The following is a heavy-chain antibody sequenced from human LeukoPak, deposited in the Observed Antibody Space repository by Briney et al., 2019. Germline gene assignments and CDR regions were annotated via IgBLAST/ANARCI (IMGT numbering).Heavy chain of an antibody. J-gene: IGHJ4*02. CDR1: GFTFSSYG. Sequence: AGGSLRLSCAASGFTFSSYGMHWVRQAPGKGLEWVAVISYDGSNKYYADSVKGRLTISRDNSKNTLYLQMNSLRAEDTAVYYCAKDTYYYGSGSPGDYWGQGTLVAVSS. CDR2: ISYDGSNK. V-gene: IGHV3-30*18. CDR3: AKDTYYYGSGSPGDY. D-gene: IGHD3-10*01.